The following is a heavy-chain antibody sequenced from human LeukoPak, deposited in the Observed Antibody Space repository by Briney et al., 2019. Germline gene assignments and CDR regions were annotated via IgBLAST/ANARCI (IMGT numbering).Heavy chain of an antibody. CDR1: GFTFSNYW. CDR2: INTDGSST. Sequence: GGSLRLSCAASGFTFSNYWMHWVRQVPGKGLVWASRINTDGSSTSYADFVKGRFTISRDNAKNTLYLQVNSLRVEDTAVFYCARDLTGDAYFDYWGQGTLVTVSS. D-gene: IGHD7-27*01. CDR3: ARDLTGDAYFDY. J-gene: IGHJ4*02. V-gene: IGHV3-74*01.